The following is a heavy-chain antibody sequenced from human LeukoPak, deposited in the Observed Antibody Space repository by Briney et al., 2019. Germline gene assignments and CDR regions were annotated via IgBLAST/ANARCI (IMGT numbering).Heavy chain of an antibody. V-gene: IGHV3-21*01. Sequence: AGGSLRLSSADPGFTFSSYSMKWVRQAPGKRLEWVSSISSSSSYIYYADSVKGRFTISRDNAKNSLYLQMNSLRAEDTAVYYCARSSGYDWVIGYWGQGTLVTVSS. J-gene: IGHJ4*02. D-gene: IGHD5-12*01. CDR2: ISSSSSYI. CDR1: GFTFSSYS. CDR3: ARSSGYDWVIGY.